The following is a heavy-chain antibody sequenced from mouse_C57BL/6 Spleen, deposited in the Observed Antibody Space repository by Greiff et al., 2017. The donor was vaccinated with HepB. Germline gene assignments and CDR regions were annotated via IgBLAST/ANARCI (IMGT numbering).Heavy chain of an antibody. D-gene: IGHD1-1*01. CDR2: IDPSDSYT. J-gene: IGHJ2*01. CDR1: GYTFTSYW. CDR3: ARHYGSIHGNSSDD. V-gene: IGHV1-69*01. Sequence: QVQLQQPGAELVMPGASVKLSCKASGYTFTSYWMHWVKQRPGQGLEWIGEIDPSDSYTNYNQKFKGKSTLTVDKSSSTAYMQLSSLTSEDSAVYYCARHYGSIHGNSSDDWGQGTTLTVSS.